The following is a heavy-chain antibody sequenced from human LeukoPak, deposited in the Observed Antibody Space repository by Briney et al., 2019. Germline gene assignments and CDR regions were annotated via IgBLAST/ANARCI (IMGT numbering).Heavy chain of an antibody. CDR2: ISGSGGST. D-gene: IGHD3-10*01. J-gene: IGHJ6*03. Sequence: GGSLRLSCAASGFTFSSYAMSWVRQAPGKGLEWVSAISGSGGSTYYADSVKGRFTISRDNSKNTLYLQMNSLRAEDTAVYYCAKGTTRITMVRGAPVPYYYYYMDVWGKGTTVTISS. V-gene: IGHV3-23*01. CDR1: GFTFSSYA. CDR3: AKGTTRITMVRGAPVPYYYYYMDV.